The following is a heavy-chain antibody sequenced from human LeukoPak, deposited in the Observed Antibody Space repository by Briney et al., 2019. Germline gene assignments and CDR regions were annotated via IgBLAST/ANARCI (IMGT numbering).Heavy chain of an antibody. V-gene: IGHV4-59*01. D-gene: IGHD2-2*01. Sequence: SETLSFTCTVSGVSTSNYNWRWLRQPPGKGLEWMGNIYYSRSTNYNPSLKSRVTISVNTSKNQCSLKLSSVTAAETAVYYCARERGRADIVVVPAAMGEIAWFDPWGQGTLVTVSS. J-gene: IGHJ5*02. CDR1: GVSTSNYN. CDR2: IYYSRST. CDR3: ARERGRADIVVVPAAMGEIAWFDP.